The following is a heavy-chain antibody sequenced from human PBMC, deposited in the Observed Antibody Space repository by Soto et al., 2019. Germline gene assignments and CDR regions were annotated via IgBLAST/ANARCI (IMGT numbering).Heavy chain of an antibody. CDR3: ARGDYQYSIDY. CDR1: GDSMTSGDYS. D-gene: IGHD2-2*01. CDR2: IYRTGNT. V-gene: IGHV4-30-2*01. Sequence: QLQLQESGSRLVKSSQTLSLTCTVSGDSMTSGDYSWSWIRQPPGKGLEWLGYIYRTGNTHYSPSLKSRVSISQDRSKNQFSLELTSVTAADTAVYYCARGDYQYSIDYWGQGPLVTVSS. J-gene: IGHJ4*02.